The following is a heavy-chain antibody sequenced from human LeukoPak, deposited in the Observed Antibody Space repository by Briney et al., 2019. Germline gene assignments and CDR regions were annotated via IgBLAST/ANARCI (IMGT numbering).Heavy chain of an antibody. CDR2: ISSGSGTK. CDR1: GFTFSSYS. V-gene: IGHV3-48*01. Sequence: GGSLRLSCAASGFTFSSYSMNWVRQAPGKGLEWVSYISSGSGTKYYADSVKGRFTISRDNSKNTLYLQMNSLRAEDTAVYYCARARGVATSNFDYWGQGTLVTVSS. D-gene: IGHD5-12*01. J-gene: IGHJ4*02. CDR3: ARARGVATSNFDY.